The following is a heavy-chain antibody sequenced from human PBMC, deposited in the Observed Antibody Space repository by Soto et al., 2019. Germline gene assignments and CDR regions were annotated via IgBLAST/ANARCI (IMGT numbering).Heavy chain of an antibody. CDR2: ISPSGTT. V-gene: IGHV4-34*01. D-gene: IGHD6-6*01. CDR3: ARAPKVSGSAQTRPDL. CDR1: SGSLSGYY. Sequence: SETLSLTCSLYSGSLSGYYWSWIRQPPGKGLEWIGEISPSGTTNYSPSLKSRVSISVDTSKNQFSLNLTSLTAADTAVYYCARAPKVSGSAQTRPDLWGQGPLV. J-gene: IGHJ4*02.